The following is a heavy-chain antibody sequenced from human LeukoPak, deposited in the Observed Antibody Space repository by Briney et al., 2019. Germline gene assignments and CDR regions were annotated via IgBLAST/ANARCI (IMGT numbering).Heavy chain of an antibody. CDR3: ASPESIITAGSRLDI. V-gene: IGHV3-66*01. J-gene: IGHJ6*04. D-gene: IGHD6-13*01. CDR1: GFTVSSNY. CDR2: IYSGGDT. Sequence: GGSLRLSCAASGFTVSSNYMSWVRQAPGKGLEWVSVIYSGGDTYYADSVKGRFTISRDSSKNTLTLQMNSLRAEDTAVYYCASPESIITAGSRLDIWGTGTTVTVSS.